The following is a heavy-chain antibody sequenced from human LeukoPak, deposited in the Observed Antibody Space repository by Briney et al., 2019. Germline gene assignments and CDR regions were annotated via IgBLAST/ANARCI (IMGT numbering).Heavy chain of an antibody. CDR1: GGSISSGGYY. V-gene: IGHV4-31*03. D-gene: IGHD3-16*01. CDR3: ARSWGDGIIWFDP. J-gene: IGHJ5*02. CDR2: IYYSGST. Sequence: SQTLSLTCTVSGGSISSGGYYWSWIRQHPGKGLEWIGYIYYSGSTYYNPSLKSRVTISVDTSKNQFSLKLSSVTAADAAVYYCARSWGDGIIWFDPWGQGTLVTVSS.